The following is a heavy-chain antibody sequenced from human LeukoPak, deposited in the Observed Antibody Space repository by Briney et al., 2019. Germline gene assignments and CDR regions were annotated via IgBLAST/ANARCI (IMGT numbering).Heavy chain of an antibody. CDR3: AREEWDRDGYNFH. CDR2: IYSGGSA. CDR1: GFTVSSNY. Sequence: HPGGSLRLSCAASGFTVSSNYMSWVRQAPGKGLEWVSVIYSGGSAYYADSVKGRFTISRDNSKNTLYLQMNSLRAEDTAVYYCAREEWDRDGYNFHWGQGTLVTVSS. V-gene: IGHV3-53*01. J-gene: IGHJ4*02. D-gene: IGHD5-24*01.